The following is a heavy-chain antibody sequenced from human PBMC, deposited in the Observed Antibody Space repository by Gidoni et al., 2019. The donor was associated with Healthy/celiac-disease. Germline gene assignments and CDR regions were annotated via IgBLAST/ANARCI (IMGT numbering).Heavy chain of an antibody. CDR3: ARLDDSSGYPNVPDAFDI. Sequence: VGSISSSSYYWGWIRQPPGRGLEWIGSIYYSGSTYYNPSLKSRVTISVDTSKNQFSLKLSSVTAADTAVYYCARLDDSSGYPNVPDAFDIWGQGTMVTVSS. D-gene: IGHD3-22*01. CDR1: VGSISSSSYY. CDR2: IYYSGST. V-gene: IGHV4-39*01. J-gene: IGHJ3*02.